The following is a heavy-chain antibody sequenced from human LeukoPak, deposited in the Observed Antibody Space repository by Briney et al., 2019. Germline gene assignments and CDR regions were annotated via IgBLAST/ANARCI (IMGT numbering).Heavy chain of an antibody. Sequence: PSETLSLTCTVSGVSISSYYWSWIRQAAGKGLEWIGRINTSGNTNYNPSLKRRVSLSVDTSKNQFSLKLSSVTAADTAVYYCARIYCDGGGCYWFDPWGQGTLVTVSS. CDR2: INTSGNT. CDR3: ARIYCDGGGCYWFDP. D-gene: IGHD2-15*01. CDR1: GVSISSYY. J-gene: IGHJ5*02. V-gene: IGHV4-4*07.